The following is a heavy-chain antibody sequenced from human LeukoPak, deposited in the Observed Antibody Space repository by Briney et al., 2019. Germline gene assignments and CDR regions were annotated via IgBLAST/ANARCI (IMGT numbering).Heavy chain of an antibody. V-gene: IGHV3-23*01. Sequence: GGSLRLSCAASGFNFINTWMHWVRQAPGKGLEWVSSIISSGGVTYYTDSLKGRFTISRDNSRNTVYLQMDSLRAEDSAVYYCAKNAGYSYGLYYFDCWGQGTLVTVSS. J-gene: IGHJ4*02. CDR3: AKNAGYSYGLYYFDC. D-gene: IGHD5-18*01. CDR2: IISSGGVT. CDR1: GFNFINTW.